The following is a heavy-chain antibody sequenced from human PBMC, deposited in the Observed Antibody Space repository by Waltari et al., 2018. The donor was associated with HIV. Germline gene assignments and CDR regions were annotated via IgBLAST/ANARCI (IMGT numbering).Heavy chain of an antibody. CDR2: IYWNDVK. Sequence: QITLKESGPTRVKPTQTLTLTCTFSGFSLTTSGVGVGWIRQPPGKAPEWLALIYWNDVKRYSPSVDSRLTITKDTSTNQVVLTMTDMDPVDTATHYCAHRRLGRPVACILYNWFDPWGQGTLVTVSS. D-gene: IGHD6-19*01. CDR1: GFSLTTSGVG. CDR3: AHRRLGRPVACILYNWFDP. J-gene: IGHJ5*02. V-gene: IGHV2-5*01.